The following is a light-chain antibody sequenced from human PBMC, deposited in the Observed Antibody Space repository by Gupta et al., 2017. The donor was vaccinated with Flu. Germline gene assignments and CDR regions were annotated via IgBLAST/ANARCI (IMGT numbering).Light chain of an antibody. V-gene: IGLV3-21*02. J-gene: IGLJ3*02. Sequence: HAVSVARGQTARITCGGNNIATKSVHWYQQKPGQAPVLVVYDDRARPSGIPERFSGSNSGNPATLTISRVEAGDEADYYCQVWDSSSDHPVFGGGTKLTVL. CDR1: NIATKS. CDR2: DDR. CDR3: QVWDSSSDHPV.